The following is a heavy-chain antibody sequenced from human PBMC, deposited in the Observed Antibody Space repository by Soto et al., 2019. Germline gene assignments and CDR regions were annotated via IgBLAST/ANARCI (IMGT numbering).Heavy chain of an antibody. V-gene: IGHV1-69*01. CDR2: IIPIFGTA. CDR3: ARDDSSGYYYYYYYGMDF. Sequence: QVQRVQSGAEVKKPGSSVKVSCKASGGTFSSYAISWVRHDPGQGLEWMGGIIPIFGTANYAQKFQGRVTITADESTSTAYMELISLRSEDTAVYYCARDDSSGYYYYYYYGMDFWGQWPTVTVSS. CDR1: GGTFSSYA. D-gene: IGHD3-22*01. J-gene: IGHJ6*02.